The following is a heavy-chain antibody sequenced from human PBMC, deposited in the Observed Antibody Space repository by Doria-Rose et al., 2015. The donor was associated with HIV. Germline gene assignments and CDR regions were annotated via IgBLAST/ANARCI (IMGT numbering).Heavy chain of an antibody. V-gene: IGHV4-30-4*01. J-gene: IGHJ4*02. CDR2: ISSSGTT. CDR1: GDSISSGDSF. D-gene: IGHD3-10*01. CDR3: ARARNYGFPHFFDF. Sequence: QVQLQESGPGLVRPSQTLSLTCTVSGDSISSGDSFWSWIRQPPGKGPEWIGYISSSGTTYYYPSLRGRLTLSLDASKSQFSLNLNSVTAADTAVYYCARARNYGFPHFFDFWGQGTLVTVSS.